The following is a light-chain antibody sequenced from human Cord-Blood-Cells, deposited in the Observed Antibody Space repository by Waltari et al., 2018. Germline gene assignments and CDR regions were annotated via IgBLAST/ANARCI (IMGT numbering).Light chain of an antibody. V-gene: IGLV2-23*01. J-gene: IGLJ3*02. CDR2: EGS. Sequence: QSALTQPASVSGSPGQSITISCTGTSSDVGSYNLVSWYQQHPGKDTKLMNDEGSKRPSGVSNRFSGSKSGNTASLTISGLQAEDEADYYCCSYAGSSTVFGGGTKLTVL. CDR1: SSDVGSYNL. CDR3: CSYAGSSTV.